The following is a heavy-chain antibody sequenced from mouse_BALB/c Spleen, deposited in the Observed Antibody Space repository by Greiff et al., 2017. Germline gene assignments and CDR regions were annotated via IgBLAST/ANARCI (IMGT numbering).Heavy chain of an antibody. J-gene: IGHJ2*01. V-gene: IGHV14-3*02. CDR2: IDPANGNT. D-gene: IGHD2-1*01. CDR3: APYGNYVYY. CDR1: GFNIKDTY. Sequence: EVKLVESGAELVKPGASVKLSCTASGFNIKDTYMHWVKQRPEQGLEWIGRIDPANGNTKYDPKFQGKATITADTSSNTAYLQLSSLTSEDTAVYYCAPYGNYVYYWGQGTTLTVSS.